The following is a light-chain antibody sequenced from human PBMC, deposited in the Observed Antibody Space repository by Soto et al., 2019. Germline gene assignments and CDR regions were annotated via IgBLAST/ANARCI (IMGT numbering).Light chain of an antibody. CDR1: SSDIGRYNY. Sequence: QSALTQPASVSGSPGQSITISCTGTSSDIGRYNYVSWYQQHPGKAPRLVISGVNKRPSGISNRFSGSKSGNTASLTISGLQADDEAIYYCASYKSTPPRVVFGGGTQLTVL. CDR3: ASYKSTPPRVV. CDR2: GVN. V-gene: IGLV2-14*01. J-gene: IGLJ2*01.